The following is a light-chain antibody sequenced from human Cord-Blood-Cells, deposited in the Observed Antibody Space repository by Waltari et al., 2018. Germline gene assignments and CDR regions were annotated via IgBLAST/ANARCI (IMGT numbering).Light chain of an antibody. CDR2: DVS. V-gene: IGLV2-14*03. CDR1: SSDVGGYNY. J-gene: IGLJ3*02. Sequence: QSALTQPASVSGSPGQSITISCTGPSSDVGGYNYVSWYQHPPGKAPKLMIYDVSNRPSGVSNRFSGSKSGNTASLTISGLQAEDEADYYCSSYTSSSTWVFGGGTKLTVL. CDR3: SSYTSSSTWV.